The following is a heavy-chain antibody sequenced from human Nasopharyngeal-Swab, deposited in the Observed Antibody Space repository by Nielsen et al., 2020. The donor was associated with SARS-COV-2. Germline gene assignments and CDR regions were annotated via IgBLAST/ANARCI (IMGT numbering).Heavy chain of an antibody. D-gene: IGHD6-13*01. J-gene: IGHJ4*02. Sequence: GGSLRLSCAASGFTFSSYSMNWVRQAPGKGLEWVSSISSSSSYIYYADSVKGRFTISRDNSKNTLYLQMNSLRAEDTAVYYCARDASSSWYIGGEDYWGQGTLVTVSS. CDR2: ISSSSSYI. V-gene: IGHV3-21*01. CDR1: GFTFSSYS. CDR3: ARDASSSWYIGGEDY.